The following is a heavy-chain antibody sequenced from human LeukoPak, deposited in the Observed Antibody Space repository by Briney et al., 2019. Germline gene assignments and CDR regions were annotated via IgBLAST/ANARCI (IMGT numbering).Heavy chain of an antibody. J-gene: IGHJ4*02. CDR3: AKPKDNSLYCFDY. CDR1: GFTFRSYA. D-gene: IGHD1-20*01. CDR2: ISGSGGST. Sequence: GGSLRLSCAASGFTFRSYAMSWVRQAGGKGLEWVSAISGSGGSTYYADSVKGRFTISRDNSKNTLYLQMSSLRAEDTAVYYCAKPKDNSLYCFDYWGQGTLVTVSS. V-gene: IGHV3-23*01.